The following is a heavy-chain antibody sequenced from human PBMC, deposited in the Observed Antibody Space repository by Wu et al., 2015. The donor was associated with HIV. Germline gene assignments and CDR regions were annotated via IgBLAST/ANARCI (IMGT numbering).Heavy chain of an antibody. CDR2: TNVNTGGT. V-gene: IGHV1-2*02. CDR3: TRDELFRVDDAFDL. CDR1: GYTFSAHY. Sequence: AQMVQSGTEVKKSGASLKISCMTAGYTFSAHYIHWVRQAPGQNFEWMGWTNVNTGGTNYAPKFQGRVTMTRDTSISTAYIELSGLTSDDTAVYYCTRDELFRVDDAFDLWGQGTLVTVSS. D-gene: IGHD3-10*01. J-gene: IGHJ3*01.